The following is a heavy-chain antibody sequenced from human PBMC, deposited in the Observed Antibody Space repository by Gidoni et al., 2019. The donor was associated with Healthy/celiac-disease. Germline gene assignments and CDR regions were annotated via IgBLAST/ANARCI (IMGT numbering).Heavy chain of an antibody. CDR2: ISGSGGST. J-gene: IGHJ4*02. CDR1: GFTFGSYA. Sequence: EVQLLESGGGLVQPGGSLRLSCSPSGFTFGSYARSWVRQAPGKGLEWVSAISGSGGSTDYADPVKGRFPISRDNSKNTLYLQLNSLRAEDTAVYYCAKDPRDLRPLYYFDYWGQGTLVTVSS. D-gene: IGHD4-17*01. V-gene: IGHV3-23*01. CDR3: AKDPRDLRPLYYFDY.